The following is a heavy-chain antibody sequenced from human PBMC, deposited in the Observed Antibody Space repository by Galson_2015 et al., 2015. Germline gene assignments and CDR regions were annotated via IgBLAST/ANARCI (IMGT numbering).Heavy chain of an antibody. Sequence: ETLSLTCTVSGGSISSRSYYWGWIRQPPGKGLEWIGSIYYSGSTYYNPSLKSRVTISVDTSKNQFSLKLSSVTAADTAVYYCARREWELPGGMDVWGQGTTVTVSS. CDR1: GGSISSRSYY. V-gene: IGHV4-39*01. D-gene: IGHD1-26*01. CDR3: ARREWELPGGMDV. J-gene: IGHJ6*02. CDR2: IYYSGST.